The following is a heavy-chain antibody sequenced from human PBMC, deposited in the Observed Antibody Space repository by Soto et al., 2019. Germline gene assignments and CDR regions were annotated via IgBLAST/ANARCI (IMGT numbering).Heavy chain of an antibody. CDR2: INHSGST. CDR1: GGSFSGYY. CDR3: ATAPYCSNGVCYRYSYAMDD. Sequence: KPSETLSLTCAVYGGSFSGYYWSWIRQPPGKGLEWIGEINHSGSTNYNPSLKSRVTISVDTSKNQFSLKLSSVTAADTAVYYCATAPYCSNGVCYRYSYAMDDWGQGTMVTVSS. V-gene: IGHV4-34*01. J-gene: IGHJ4*02. D-gene: IGHD2-8*01.